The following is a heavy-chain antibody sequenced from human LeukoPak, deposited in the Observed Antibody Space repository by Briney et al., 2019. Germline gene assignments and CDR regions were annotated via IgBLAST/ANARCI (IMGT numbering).Heavy chain of an antibody. V-gene: IGHV1-2*05. Sequence: ASVKVSCKASGYTFTGYYMHWVRQAPGQGLEYMGRINPISGGTVYAQKFQGRVTMTRDTSIATAYMELTRLTSDDTGVYYCARYCSSTSCYSDYWGQGTLVTVSS. J-gene: IGHJ4*02. CDR3: ARYCSSTSCYSDY. CDR2: INPISGGT. D-gene: IGHD2-2*01. CDR1: GYTFTGYY.